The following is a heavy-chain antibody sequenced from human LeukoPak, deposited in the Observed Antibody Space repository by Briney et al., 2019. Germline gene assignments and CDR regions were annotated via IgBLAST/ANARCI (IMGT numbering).Heavy chain of an antibody. CDR2: IGGDGIA. V-gene: IGHV3-69-1*01. Sequence: AGSLRLSCVASGFTFTDHPMNWVRQAPGKGLEWISYIGGDGIAFYADSVKGRFTASKDDARKSMYLQMNSLRVEDTAVYYCAKDRANWAIDDWGQGTQVTVSS. J-gene: IGHJ4*02. D-gene: IGHD3-16*01. CDR1: GFTFTDHP. CDR3: AKDRANWAIDD.